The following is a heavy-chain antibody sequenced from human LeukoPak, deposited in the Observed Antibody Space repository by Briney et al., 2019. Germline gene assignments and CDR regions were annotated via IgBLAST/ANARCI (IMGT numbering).Heavy chain of an antibody. V-gene: IGHV3-43D*03. CDR2: ISWDGGST. J-gene: IGHJ4*02. CDR1: GFTFDDYA. D-gene: IGHD6-13*01. CDR3: AKAKHLAAAGMGGYYFDY. Sequence: GGSLRLSCAASGFTFDDYAMHWVRQAPGKGLEWVSLISWDGGSTYYADSVKGRFTISRDNSKNSLYLQMNSLRAEDTALYYCAKAKHLAAAGMGGYYFDYWGQGTLVTVSS.